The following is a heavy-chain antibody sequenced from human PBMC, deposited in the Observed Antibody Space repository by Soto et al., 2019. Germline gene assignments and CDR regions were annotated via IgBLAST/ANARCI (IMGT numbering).Heavy chain of an antibody. CDR1: GCTFSGDA. CDR3: ATSIAAAGAFDY. V-gene: IGHV3-23*01. Sequence: GGSLRLSCAASGCTFSGDAMIWVRQAPGKGLEWVSAISGRGASTYYPDSGKGWFTPSRNNPKNTLYLQMNSLRAEDTAVYYCATSIAAAGAFDYWGQGTLVTVSS. J-gene: IGHJ4*02. CDR2: ISGRGAST. D-gene: IGHD6-13*01.